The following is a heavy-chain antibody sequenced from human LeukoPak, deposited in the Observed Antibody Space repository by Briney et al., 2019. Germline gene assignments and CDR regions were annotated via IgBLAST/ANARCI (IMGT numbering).Heavy chain of an antibody. CDR3: ARWIAYDAFDI. CDR2: ISSNGGST. D-gene: IGHD2-21*01. Sequence: GGSLRLSXAASGFTFCSYGMHWVRQAPGKGLEYLSAISSNGGSTYYANSVEGRFTISRDNSKNTLYLQMGSLRAEDMAVYYCARWIAYDAFDIWGQGTMVTVSS. J-gene: IGHJ3*02. V-gene: IGHV3-64*01. CDR1: GFTFCSYG.